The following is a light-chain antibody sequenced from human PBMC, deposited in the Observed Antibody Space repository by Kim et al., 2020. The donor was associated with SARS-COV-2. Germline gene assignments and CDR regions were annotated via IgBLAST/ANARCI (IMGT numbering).Light chain of an antibody. V-gene: IGLV3-19*01. CDR3: NSRDSSGNYV. CDR1: SLRSYY. CDR2: GKN. Sequence: SSELTQDPAVSVALGQTVRITCQGDSLRSYYASWYQQKPGQAPVLVIYGKNNRPSGIPDRFSGYSSGNTASLTITGAQAEGEADYYCNSRDSSGNYVFGTGTKVTVL. J-gene: IGLJ1*01.